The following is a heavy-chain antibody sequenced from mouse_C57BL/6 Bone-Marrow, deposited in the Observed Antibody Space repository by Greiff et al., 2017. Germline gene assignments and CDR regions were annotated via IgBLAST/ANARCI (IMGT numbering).Heavy chain of an antibody. D-gene: IGHD1-1*01. V-gene: IGHV1-55*01. CDR1: GYTFTSYW. Sequence: VQLQQSGAELVKPGASVKMSCKASGYTFTSYWITWVKQRPGQGLEWIGDIYPGSGSTNYNEKFKSKATLTVDTSSSTAYMQLSSLTSEDSAVYYCARYPYYYGRGYFDVWGTGTTVTVSS. CDR3: ARYPYYYGRGYFDV. J-gene: IGHJ1*03. CDR2: IYPGSGST.